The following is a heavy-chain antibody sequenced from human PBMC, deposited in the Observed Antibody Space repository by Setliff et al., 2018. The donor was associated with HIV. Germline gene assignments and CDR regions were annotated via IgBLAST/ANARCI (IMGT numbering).Heavy chain of an antibody. CDR2: IAPNSGGT. CDR3: ARNTPGIVPRRVGFDP. D-gene: IGHD1-26*01. J-gene: IGHJ5*02. Sequence: GASVKVSCKASGYTLTDFYIRWVRQAPGQGLEWMGWIAPNSGGTGYAENFQGWVTMTRDTSVNTAYMELTWLKPDDTAVYYCARNTPGIVPRRVGFDPWGQGTLVTVSS. CDR1: GYTLTDFY. V-gene: IGHV1-2*04.